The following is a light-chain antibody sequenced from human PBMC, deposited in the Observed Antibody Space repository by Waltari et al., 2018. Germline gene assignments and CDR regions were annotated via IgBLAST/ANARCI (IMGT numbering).Light chain of an antibody. CDR1: QGVSSGF. Sequence: EIVLMQSPATLSLSPGDRATLSCGASQGVSSGFLAWYQQKPGLAPRLLIYDTSTRATGVPDRFRGSGSGREFALSISRLEPEDFAVYYCQQYGDSPRTFGQGTKVEIK. J-gene: IGKJ1*01. CDR2: DTS. CDR3: QQYGDSPRT. V-gene: IGKV3D-20*01.